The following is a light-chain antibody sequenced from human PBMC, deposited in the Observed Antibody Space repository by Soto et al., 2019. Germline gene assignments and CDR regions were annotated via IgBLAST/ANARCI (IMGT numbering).Light chain of an antibody. V-gene: IGKV4-1*01. CDR2: WAS. CDR3: XXXXXXPALT. J-gene: IGKJ4*01. CDR1: QSVLHSXXNRXX. Sequence: DIVMTQSPDXLALSLGERATINCKSSQSVLHSXXNRXXXAWYQQKPGQPPKLLIYWASTRESGVPDRFSGSGSGTDXXLTXTXLQAXXVXXXXXXXXXXXPALTFGGGTKVEIK.